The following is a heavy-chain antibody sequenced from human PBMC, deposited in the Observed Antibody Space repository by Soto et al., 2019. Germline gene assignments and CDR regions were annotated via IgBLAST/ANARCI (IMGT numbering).Heavy chain of an antibody. D-gene: IGHD6-19*01. Sequence: VQLVESGGALVQPGGSLRLSCAASGFTFSTYWMHWVRQAPGKGLEWVSRIKSDGSSTYYADSVKGRFIISRDNAENTLYLQMNSLRAEDAAVYYCARGYNSGPGGYWGQGTLVTVSS. CDR3: ARGYNSGPGGY. CDR2: IKSDGSST. V-gene: IGHV3-74*01. J-gene: IGHJ4*02. CDR1: GFTFSTYW.